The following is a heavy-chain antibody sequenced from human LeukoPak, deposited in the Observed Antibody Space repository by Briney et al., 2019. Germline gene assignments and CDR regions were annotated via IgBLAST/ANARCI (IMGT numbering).Heavy chain of an antibody. CDR1: GGSFSGYY. D-gene: IGHD1-26*01. CDR3: ARGRGGSYENWFDP. Sequence: SETLSLTCAVYGGSFSGYYWSWIRQPPGKGLEWIGEINHSGSTNYNPSLKSRVTISVDTSKNQFSLKLSSVTAADTAVYYYARGRGGSYENWFDPWGQGTLVTVSS. CDR2: INHSGST. J-gene: IGHJ5*02. V-gene: IGHV4-34*01.